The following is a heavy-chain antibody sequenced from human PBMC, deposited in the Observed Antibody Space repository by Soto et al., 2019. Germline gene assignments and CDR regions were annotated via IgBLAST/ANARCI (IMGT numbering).Heavy chain of an antibody. CDR3: ARLRYSSGWYGGSDY. Sequence: KVSCKASGYSFTSYLSSWGRQMHGKGLEWMGRIDPSDSYTNYSPSFQGHVTISADKSISTAYLQWSSLKASDTAMYYCARLRYSSGWYGGSDYWGQGTLVTVSS. D-gene: IGHD6-19*01. V-gene: IGHV5-10-1*01. J-gene: IGHJ4*02. CDR2: IDPSDSYT. CDR1: GYSFTSYL.